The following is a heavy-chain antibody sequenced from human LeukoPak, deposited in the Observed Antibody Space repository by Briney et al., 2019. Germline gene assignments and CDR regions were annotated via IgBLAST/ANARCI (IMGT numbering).Heavy chain of an antibody. J-gene: IGHJ4*02. CDR1: GYTFTGYY. D-gene: IGHD1-26*01. V-gene: IGHV1-2*06. Sequence: ASVKVSCKASGYTFTGYYIHWVRQAPGQGLEWMGRINPNSGGTSYAQKFQGRVTITRNTSASTAFMELSSLRSEDTAVYYCARDRGWELRHFDYWGQGTLVTVSS. CDR2: INPNSGGT. CDR3: ARDRGWELRHFDY.